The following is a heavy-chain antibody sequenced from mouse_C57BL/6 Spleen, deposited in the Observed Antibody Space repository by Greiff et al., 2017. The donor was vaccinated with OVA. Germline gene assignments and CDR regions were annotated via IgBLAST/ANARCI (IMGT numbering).Heavy chain of an antibody. CDR3: ASGNYGDHYYAMDY. D-gene: IGHD1-1*01. V-gene: IGHV2-6*03. Sequence: VKLVESGPGLVAPSQSLSITCTVSGFSLTSYGVHWVRQPPGKGLEWLVVIWSDGSTTYNSALKSRLSISKDNSKSQVFLKMNSLQTDDTAMYYCASGNYGDHYYAMDYWGQGTSVTGSS. CDR2: IWSDGST. CDR1: GFSLTSYG. J-gene: IGHJ4*01.